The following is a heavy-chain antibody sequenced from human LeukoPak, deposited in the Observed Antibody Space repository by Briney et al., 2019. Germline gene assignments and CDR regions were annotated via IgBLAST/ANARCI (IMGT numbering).Heavy chain of an antibody. Sequence: SETLSLTCAVSGGSISTNNWWTWVRQPPGKGLERIGEIHHSGSTDYNPPLKSRVTISPDKSKNQFSLTLTSVTAADTAVYFCARAPLSGTYYTDAFDIWGQGTMVTVSS. J-gene: IGHJ3*02. CDR3: ARAPLSGTYYTDAFDI. CDR2: IHHSGST. CDR1: GGSISTNNW. D-gene: IGHD1-26*01. V-gene: IGHV4-4*02.